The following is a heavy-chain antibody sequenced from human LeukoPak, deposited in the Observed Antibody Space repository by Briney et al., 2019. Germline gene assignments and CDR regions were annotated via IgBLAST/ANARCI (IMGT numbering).Heavy chain of an antibody. V-gene: IGHV1-8*01. D-gene: IGHD3-16*01. J-gene: IGHJ4*02. Sequence: ASVKVSCKASGYSLTSSDINWVRQGSGQGLEWMGWMNPKRGNTGYAPTFQGRVTMTRNTSTTTAYMELSSLKSDDTALYYCARGSDPPYVYWGEGTLVTVSP. CDR1: GYSLTSSD. CDR2: MNPKRGNT. CDR3: ARGSDPPYVY.